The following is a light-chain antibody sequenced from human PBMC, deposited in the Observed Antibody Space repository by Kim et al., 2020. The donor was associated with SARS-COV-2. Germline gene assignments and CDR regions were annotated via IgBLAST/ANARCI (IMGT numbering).Light chain of an antibody. CDR3: QAWDSSTVV. Sequence: SYELTQPPSVSVSPGQTASITCSGDKLGDKYACWYQQKTGQSPVLVIYQDSKRPSGIPERFSGSNSGNTATLTISGTQAMDEADYYCQAWDSSTVVFGGGNKLTVL. CDR2: QDS. J-gene: IGLJ2*01. V-gene: IGLV3-1*01. CDR1: KLGDKY.